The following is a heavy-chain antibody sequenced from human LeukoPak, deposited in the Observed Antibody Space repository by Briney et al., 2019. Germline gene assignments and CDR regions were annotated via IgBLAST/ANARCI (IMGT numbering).Heavy chain of an antibody. CDR3: ARELSSGSGSYCSDY. V-gene: IGHV3-21*01. CDR1: GFTFSSYS. CDR2: ISSSSSYI. Sequence: PGGSLRLSCAASGFTFSSYSMNWVRQAPGKGLEWVSSISSSSSYIYYADSVKGRFTISRDNAKNSLYLQMNSLRAEDTAVYYCARELSSGSGSYCSDYWGQGTLVTVSS. D-gene: IGHD3-10*01. J-gene: IGHJ4*02.